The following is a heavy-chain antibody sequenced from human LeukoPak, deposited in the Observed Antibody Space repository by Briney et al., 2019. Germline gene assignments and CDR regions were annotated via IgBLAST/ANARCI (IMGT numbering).Heavy chain of an antibody. D-gene: IGHD3-22*01. CDR2: IGSSGTPI. CDR3: ARRYYDSSGYYYVGEDMISYYFDY. V-gene: IGHV3-48*04. CDR1: GFTFSSNA. Sequence: PGGSLRPSCAPYGFTFSSNAMSWVRQAPGKGREWVSYIGSSGTPINYADSVKGRFTISRDNANNSLYLQMNSLRAEDTAVYYCARRYYDSSGYYYVGEDMISYYFDYWGQGTLVTVSS. J-gene: IGHJ4*02.